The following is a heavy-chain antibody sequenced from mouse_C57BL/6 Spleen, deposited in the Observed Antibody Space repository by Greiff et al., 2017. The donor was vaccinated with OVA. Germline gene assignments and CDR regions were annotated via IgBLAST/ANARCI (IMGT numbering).Heavy chain of an antibody. CDR2: IYPGDGDT. CDR1: GYAFSSSW. D-gene: IGHD1-1*01. J-gene: IGHJ2*01. Sequence: VQLQQSGPELVKPGASVKISCKASGYAFSSSWMNWVKQRPGKGLEWIGRIYPGDGDTNYNGKFKGKATLTADKSSSTASMQLSSLTSEDSAVYFCARAMTTEIDYWGKVTTLTVSS. CDR3: ARAMTTEIDY. V-gene: IGHV1-82*01.